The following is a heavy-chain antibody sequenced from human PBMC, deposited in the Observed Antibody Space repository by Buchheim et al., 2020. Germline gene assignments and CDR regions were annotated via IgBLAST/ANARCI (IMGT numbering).Heavy chain of an antibody. CDR1: GFTFSSYS. V-gene: IGHV3-48*01. J-gene: IGHJ4*02. Sequence: EVQLVESGGGLVQPGGSLRVSCAASGFTFSSYSMNWVRQAPGEGLEWVSYISSGGSTIYYADSVKGRFTISSDNAKNSLYLQMNSLRAEDTAIYYCARESNRRFDYWGQGTL. D-gene: IGHD2/OR15-2a*01. CDR3: ARESNRRFDY. CDR2: ISSGGSTI.